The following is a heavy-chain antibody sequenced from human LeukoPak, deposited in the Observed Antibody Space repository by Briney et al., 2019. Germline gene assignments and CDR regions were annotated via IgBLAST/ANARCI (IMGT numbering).Heavy chain of an antibody. J-gene: IGHJ5*02. D-gene: IGHD6-19*01. V-gene: IGHV3-7*01. CDR1: GFTFSSYW. CDR2: IKEDGSEK. CDR3: ARAVASNLFDP. Sequence: SGGSLRLSCAASGFTFSSYWKSWVRQAPGKGLEWLANIKEDGSEKYYVDSVKGRFTISRDNAKSSLYLQMKSLRAEDTAVYYCARAVASNLFDPWGQGTLVTVSS.